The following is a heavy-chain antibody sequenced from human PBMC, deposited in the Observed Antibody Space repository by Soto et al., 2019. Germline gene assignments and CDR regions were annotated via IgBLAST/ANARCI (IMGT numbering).Heavy chain of an antibody. V-gene: IGHV1-18*01. J-gene: IGHJ4*02. CDR1: GYAFTSYG. Sequence: QVHLGQSGAEVKKPGASVKVTCQGYGYAFTSYGITWVRQAHGQGLEWMGWISAHNGNTNYAQKLQGRVTVTRDTSTSTAYMELRSLRYDDTAVYYCERGRYGDYWGQGALVTVSS. CDR2: ISAHNGNT. D-gene: IGHD1-1*01. CDR3: ERGRYGDY.